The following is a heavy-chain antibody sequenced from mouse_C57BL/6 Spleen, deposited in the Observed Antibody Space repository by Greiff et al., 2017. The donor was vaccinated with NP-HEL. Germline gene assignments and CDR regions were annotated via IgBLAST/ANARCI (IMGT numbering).Heavy chain of an antibody. D-gene: IGHD6-1*01. V-gene: IGHV1-18*01. CDR2: INPNNGGT. J-gene: IGHJ3*01. CDR1: GYTFTDYN. Sequence: EVKLQQSGPELVKPGASVKIPCKASGYTFTDYNMDWVKQSHGKSLEWIGDINPNNGGTIYNQKFKGKATLTVDKSSSTASMELRSLTSEDTAVYYCARSTHTWFAYWGQGTLVTVSA. CDR3: ARSTHTWFAY.